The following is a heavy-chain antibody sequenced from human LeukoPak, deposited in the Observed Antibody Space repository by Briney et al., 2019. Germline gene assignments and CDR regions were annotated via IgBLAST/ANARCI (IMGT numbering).Heavy chain of an antibody. D-gene: IGHD7-27*01. CDR2: INPNSGGT. CDR3: AREMRLGKLSKLDY. CDR1: GYTFTSYY. J-gene: IGHJ4*02. V-gene: IGHV1-2*02. Sequence: GASVKVSCKASGYTFTSYYMHWVRQAPGQGLEWMGWINPNSGGTNYAQKFQGRVTMTRDTSISTAYMELSRLRSDDTAVYYCAREMRLGKLSKLDYWGQGTLVTVSS.